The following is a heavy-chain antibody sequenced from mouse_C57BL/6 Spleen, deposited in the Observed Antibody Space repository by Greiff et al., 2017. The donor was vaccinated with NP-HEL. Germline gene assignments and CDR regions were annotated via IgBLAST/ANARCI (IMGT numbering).Heavy chain of an antibody. CDR2: ILPGSSST. D-gene: IGHD1-1*01. CDR1: GYTFTGYW. CDR3: ARRGDYYGYYFDY. Sequence: QVQLKQSGAELMKPGASVKLSCKATGYTFTGYWIEWVKQRPGHGLEWIGEILPGSSSTNYNEKFKGKATFTADTSSNTAYMQLSSLTTEDSAIYYCARRGDYYGYYFDYWGQGTTLTVSS. J-gene: IGHJ2*01. V-gene: IGHV1-9*01.